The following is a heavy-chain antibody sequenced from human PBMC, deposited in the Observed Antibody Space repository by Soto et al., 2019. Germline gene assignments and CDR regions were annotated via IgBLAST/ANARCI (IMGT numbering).Heavy chain of an antibody. CDR2: IIPIFGTA. Sequence: EWMGGIIPIFGTANYAQKIQGRVTITADESTSTAYMELSSLRSEDTAVYYCASDPLRSWFDPWGQRTPVPGSS. V-gene: IGHV1-69*01. CDR3: ASDPLRSWFDP. J-gene: IGHJ5*02.